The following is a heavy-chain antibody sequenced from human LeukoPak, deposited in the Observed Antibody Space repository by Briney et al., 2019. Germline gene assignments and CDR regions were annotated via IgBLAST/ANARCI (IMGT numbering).Heavy chain of an antibody. Sequence: GGSLRLSCAASGFTFSSYEMNWVRQAPGKGLEWVSYISSSGSTIYYADSVKGRFTISRDNAKNSLYLQMNNLRAEDTAVYYCARFPTVVLRLAYYFDYWGQGTLVTVSS. V-gene: IGHV3-48*03. CDR1: GFTFSSYE. D-gene: IGHD4-23*01. CDR2: ISSSGSTI. J-gene: IGHJ4*02. CDR3: ARFPTVVLRLAYYFDY.